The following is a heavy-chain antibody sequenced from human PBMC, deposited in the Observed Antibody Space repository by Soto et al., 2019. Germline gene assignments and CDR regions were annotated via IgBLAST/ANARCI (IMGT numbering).Heavy chain of an antibody. CDR2: IKEDGSEK. CDR3: GRMFYFDSSSHYRHFDS. J-gene: IGHJ4*02. Sequence: SLRLSCLGAGFNVGSYWMSWVRQTPGKGLEWVAKIKEDGSEKYYVDSVKGRFTISRDNAKKSVYLQMSSLTAEDTAMYFCGRMFYFDSSSHYRHFDSLGQGTLGNVSS. CDR1: GFNVGSYW. D-gene: IGHD3-9*01. V-gene: IGHV3-7*05.